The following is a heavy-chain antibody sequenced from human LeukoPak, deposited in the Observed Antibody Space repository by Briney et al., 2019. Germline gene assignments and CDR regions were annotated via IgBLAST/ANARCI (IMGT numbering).Heavy chain of an antibody. Sequence: GGSLRLSCAASGFTFSSYAMSWVRQAPGKGLEWVSAISGSGGSTFYADSVKGRVTIPRDNSKNTLYLQMNSLRAEDTAVYYCAKDRGLWFGDKKGFDYWGQGTLVTVSS. CDR3: AKDRGLWFGDKKGFDY. J-gene: IGHJ4*02. CDR1: GFTFSSYA. CDR2: ISGSGGST. D-gene: IGHD3-10*01. V-gene: IGHV3-23*01.